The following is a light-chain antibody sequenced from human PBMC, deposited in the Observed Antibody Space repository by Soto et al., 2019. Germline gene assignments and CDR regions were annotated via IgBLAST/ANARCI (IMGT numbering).Light chain of an antibody. J-gene: IGKJ5*01. CDR2: KAS. Sequence: DIMMPQSPSTLSASLGDRVAITCRASQSISSWLAWYQQKPGKAPKLLIYKASSLESGVPSRFSGSGFGTEFTLTISSLQPEDFATYYCQQFNSLFGQGTRLEIK. CDR3: QQFNSL. CDR1: QSISSW. V-gene: IGKV1-5*03.